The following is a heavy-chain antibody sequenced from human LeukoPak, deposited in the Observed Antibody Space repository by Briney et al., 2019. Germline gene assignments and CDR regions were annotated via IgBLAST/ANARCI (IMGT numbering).Heavy chain of an antibody. CDR2: MSPNSGNT. J-gene: IGHJ6*02. CDR3: ARVRQLLWFGELTYYYGMDV. CDR1: GYTFTSYD. D-gene: IGHD3-10*01. V-gene: IGHV1-8*01. Sequence: ASVKVSCKASGYTFTSYDINWVRQATGQGLEWMGWMSPNSGNTGYAQKFQGRVTMTRNTSISTAYMELSSLRSEDTAVYYCARVRQLLWFGELTYYYGMDVWGQGTTVTVSS.